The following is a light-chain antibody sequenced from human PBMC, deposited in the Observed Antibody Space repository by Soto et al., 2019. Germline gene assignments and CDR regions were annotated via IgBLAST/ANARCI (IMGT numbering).Light chain of an antibody. V-gene: IGKV3-15*01. J-gene: IGKJ1*01. CDR3: QQYNNWPPWT. CDR1: QSVSSN. Sequence: EIVMTHSPATLSVSPGERATLSCRASQSVSSNLAWYQQKPGQAPRLLIYGASTRATGIPARFSGSGSGTEFTLTISSLQPEDFAVYYCQQYNNWPPWTFGQGTKVDIK. CDR2: GAS.